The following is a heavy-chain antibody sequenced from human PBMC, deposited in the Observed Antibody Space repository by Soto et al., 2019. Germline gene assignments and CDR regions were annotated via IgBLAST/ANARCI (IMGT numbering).Heavy chain of an antibody. Sequence: EASVKVSCKASGGTFSSYAISWVRQAPGQGLEWMGGIIPIFGTANYAQKFQGRVTITADESTSTAYMELSSLRSEDTAVYYCARGPWTPPSWFDPWGQGTQVTVSS. D-gene: IGHD3-3*01. CDR3: ARGPWTPPSWFDP. V-gene: IGHV1-69*13. CDR2: IIPIFGTA. CDR1: GGTFSSYA. J-gene: IGHJ5*02.